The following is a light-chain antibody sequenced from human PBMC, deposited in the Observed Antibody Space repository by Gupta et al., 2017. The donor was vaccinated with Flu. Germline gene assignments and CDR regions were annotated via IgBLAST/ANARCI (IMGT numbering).Light chain of an antibody. CDR2: EVR. CDR3: SSYTTSSTWV. Sequence: SVSGSPGQSITISCTGPSSDIGVYNYVAWYQQHPGKAPKLMIYEVRNRPSGVSNRFSGSKSGDTASLTISGLQAEDEADYHCSSYTTSSTWVFGGGTKLTVL. J-gene: IGLJ3*02. CDR1: SSDIGVYNY. V-gene: IGLV2-14*01.